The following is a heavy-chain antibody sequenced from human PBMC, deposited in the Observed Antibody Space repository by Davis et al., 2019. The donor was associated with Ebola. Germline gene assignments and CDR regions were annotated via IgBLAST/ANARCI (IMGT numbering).Heavy chain of an antibody. D-gene: IGHD6-19*01. CDR2: ISTRSDTI. J-gene: IGHJ4*02. CDR1: GGSISSSS. CDR3: ARVQWLVDDY. V-gene: IGHV3-48*02. Sequence: PGGSLRLSCTVSGGSISSSSYYWGWIRQPPGKGLEWISHISTRSDTIYYADSVKGRFTIFRDNAQNSLYLQMNSLRDEDTAVYYCARVQWLVDDYWGQGTLVTVSS.